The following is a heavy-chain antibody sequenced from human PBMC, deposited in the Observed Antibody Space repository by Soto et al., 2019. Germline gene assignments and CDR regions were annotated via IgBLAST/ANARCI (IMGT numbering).Heavy chain of an antibody. J-gene: IGHJ4*02. D-gene: IGHD5-12*01. Sequence: EVQLVESGGGLVQPGGSLRLSCPASGFTFSNYWMHWVRQAPGKGLLWVAHINNDGSSTNYADSVKGRFTISRDEAENMLYVQMISLRAEGTAVYYWVRDCWATPFDNWRQGTLVTV. CDR2: INNDGSST. V-gene: IGHV3-74*01. CDR3: VRDCWATPFDN. CDR1: GFTFSNYW.